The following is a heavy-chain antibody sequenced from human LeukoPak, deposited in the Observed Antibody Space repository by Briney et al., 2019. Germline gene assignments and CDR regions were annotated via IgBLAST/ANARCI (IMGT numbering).Heavy chain of an antibody. D-gene: IGHD6-13*01. CDR2: INPNSGGT. CDR3: ARDKVAAAGLQADDYYYYYMDV. Sequence: VASVKVSCKASGYTFTGYYMHWVRQAPGQGLEWMGWINPNSGGTNYALKLQGRVTMTRDTSIRTAYMELSRLRSDDTAVYYCARDKVAAAGLQADDYYYYYMDVWGKGTTVTVSS. CDR1: GYTFTGYY. J-gene: IGHJ6*03. V-gene: IGHV1-2*02.